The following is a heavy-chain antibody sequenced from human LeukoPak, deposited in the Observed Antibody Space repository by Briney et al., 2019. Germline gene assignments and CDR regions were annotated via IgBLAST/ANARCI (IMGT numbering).Heavy chain of an antibody. CDR1: GGSISSGDYY. CDR3: ARGSGTTVVTRRYYYYYMDV. CDR2: IYYSGST. Sequence: SQTLSLTCTVSGGSISSGDYYWSWIRQPPGKGLEWIGYIYYSGSTYYSPSLKSRVTISVDTSKNQFSLKLSSVTAADTAVYYCARGSGTTVVTRRYYYYYMDVWGKGTTVTVSS. D-gene: IGHD4-23*01. J-gene: IGHJ6*03. V-gene: IGHV4-30-4*08.